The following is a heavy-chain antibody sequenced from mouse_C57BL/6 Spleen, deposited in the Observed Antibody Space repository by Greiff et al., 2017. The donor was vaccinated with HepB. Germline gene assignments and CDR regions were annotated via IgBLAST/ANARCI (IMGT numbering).Heavy chain of an antibody. D-gene: IGHD2-4*01. Sequence: VQLKQPGAELVKPGASVKMSCKASGYTFTSYWITWVKQRPGQGLAWIGDIYPGSGSTNYNEKFKSKATLTVDTSSSTAYMQLSSLTSEDSAVYYCARGGFDYDGVDYWGQGTTLTVSS. J-gene: IGHJ2*01. CDR1: GYTFTSYW. V-gene: IGHV1-55*01. CDR2: IYPGSGST. CDR3: ARGGFDYDGVDY.